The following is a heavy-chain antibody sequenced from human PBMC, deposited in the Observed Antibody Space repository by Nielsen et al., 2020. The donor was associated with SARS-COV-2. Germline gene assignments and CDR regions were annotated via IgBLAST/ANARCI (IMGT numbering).Heavy chain of an antibody. CDR2: IYYSGST. CDR1: GGSISSYY. Sequence: SETLSLTCTVSGGSISSYYWSWIRQPPGKGLEWIGHIYYSGSTNYNPSLKSRVTISVDTSKNQFSLKLRSVTAADTAVYYCARDRGDGSTRYGYYGMDVWGQGTTVTVSS. D-gene: IGHD3-10*01. CDR3: ARDRGDGSTRYGYYGMDV. J-gene: IGHJ6*02. V-gene: IGHV4-59*01.